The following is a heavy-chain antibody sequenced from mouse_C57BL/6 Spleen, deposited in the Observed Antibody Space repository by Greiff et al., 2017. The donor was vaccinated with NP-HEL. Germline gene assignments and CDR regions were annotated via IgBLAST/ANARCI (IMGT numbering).Heavy chain of an antibody. CDR3: ARDLYYGSGNYYAMDY. Sequence: EVMLVESGGGLVKPGGSLKLSCAASGFTFSSYAMSWVRQTPEKRLEWVATISDGGSYTYYPDNVKGRFTISRDNAKNNLYLQMSHLKSEDTAMYYCARDLYYGSGNYYAMDYWGQGTSVTVSS. D-gene: IGHD1-1*01. V-gene: IGHV5-4*01. CDR2: ISDGGSYT. J-gene: IGHJ4*01. CDR1: GFTFSSYA.